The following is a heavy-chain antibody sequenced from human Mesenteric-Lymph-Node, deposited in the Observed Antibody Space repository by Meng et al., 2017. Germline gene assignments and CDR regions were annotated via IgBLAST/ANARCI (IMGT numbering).Heavy chain of an antibody. Sequence: GESLKISCAASGFTFSSYAMSWVRQAPGKGLEWVSAISGSGGSTYYADSVKGRVTISRDNSKNTLYLQMNSLRSEDTAVYYCARSIDDFDYGDYSASLCMDVWGQGTTVTVSS. D-gene: IGHD4-17*01. V-gene: IGHV3-23*01. CDR1: GFTFSSYA. CDR3: ARSIDDFDYGDYSASLCMDV. CDR2: ISGSGGST. J-gene: IGHJ6*02.